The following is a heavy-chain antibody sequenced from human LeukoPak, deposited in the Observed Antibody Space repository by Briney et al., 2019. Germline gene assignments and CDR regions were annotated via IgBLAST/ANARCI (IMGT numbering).Heavy chain of an antibody. CDR2: IRYDGSNK. CDR3: AKDGEYSSLGRSLGY. D-gene: IGHD6-6*01. CDR1: GFTFSSYG. V-gene: IGHV3-30*02. J-gene: IGHJ4*02. Sequence: GGSLRLSCAASGFTFSSYGMHWVRQAPGKGLEWVAFIRYDGSNKYYADSVKGRFTISRDNSKNTLYLQMNSLRAEDTAVYYCAKDGEYSSLGRSLGYWGQGTLVTVSS.